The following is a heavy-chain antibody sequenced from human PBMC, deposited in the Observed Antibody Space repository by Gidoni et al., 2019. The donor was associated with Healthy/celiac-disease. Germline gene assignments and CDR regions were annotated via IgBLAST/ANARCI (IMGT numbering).Heavy chain of an antibody. CDR2: IFSNDEK. CDR1: GFSLSNARMG. CDR3: ARTADYYDSSGYRSMGYFDY. Sequence: QVTLKESGPVLVKPTETLTLTCTVSGFSLSNARMGVSWIRQPPGKALEWLAHIFSNDEKSYSTSLKSRLTISKDTSKSQVVLTMTNMDPVDTATYYCARTADYYDSSGYRSMGYFDYWGQGTLVTVSS. V-gene: IGHV2-26*01. D-gene: IGHD3-22*01. J-gene: IGHJ4*02.